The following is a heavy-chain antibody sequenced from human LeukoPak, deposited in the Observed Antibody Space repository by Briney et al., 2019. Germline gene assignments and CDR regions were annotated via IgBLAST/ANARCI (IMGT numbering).Heavy chain of an antibody. CDR2: IKEDGSEK. CDR3: ARDSSGYQ. D-gene: IGHD3-22*01. V-gene: IGHV3-7*01. J-gene: IGHJ4*02. Sequence: GGSLRLSCAASGFTFSTYWMSWVRQAPGKGLEWVANIKEDGSEKYYGDSVQGRFTISRDNAKNSLYLEMNSLRVEDTAVYYCARDSSGYQWGQGTLVTVSS. CDR1: GFTFSTYW.